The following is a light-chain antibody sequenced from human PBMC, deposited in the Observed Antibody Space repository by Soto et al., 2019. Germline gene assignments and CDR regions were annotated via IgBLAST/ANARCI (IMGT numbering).Light chain of an antibody. CDR3: QQSYSTPPT. CDR1: QSISSY. CDR2: AAS. V-gene: IGKV1-39*01. Sequence: DIQMTQSPSSLSASVGDRVTITCRASQSISSYLNWYQQKPGKAPKLLIYAASNLQSGVPSRFGGSGSGTDFTLTISSLQPEDFATYYCQQSYSTPPTFDQGTKVEIK. J-gene: IGKJ1*01.